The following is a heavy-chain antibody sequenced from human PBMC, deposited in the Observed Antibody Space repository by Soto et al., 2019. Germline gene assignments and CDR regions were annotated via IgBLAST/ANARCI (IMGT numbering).Heavy chain of an antibody. V-gene: IGHV3-30-3*01. J-gene: IGHJ4*02. CDR2: ISYDGSNK. CDR3: AKVDVSTAGSLDY. Sequence: GGSLRLSCAASGFTFSSYAMHWVRQAPGKGLEWVAVISYDGSNKYYADSVKGRFTISRDNSKNTVYLQMNSLSVGDTAVYLCAKVDVSTAGSLDYWGQGALVTVSS. CDR1: GFTFSSYA. D-gene: IGHD6-13*01.